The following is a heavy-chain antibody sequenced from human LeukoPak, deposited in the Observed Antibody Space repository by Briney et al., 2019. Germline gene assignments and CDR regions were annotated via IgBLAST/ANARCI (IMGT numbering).Heavy chain of an antibody. CDR3: ARALHTYYYDSSGYKYYYYYYMDV. D-gene: IGHD3-22*01. V-gene: IGHV4-61*01. J-gene: IGHJ6*03. CDR2: IYYSGST. Sequence: SETLSLTCTVSGGSVSSGSYYWSWIRQPPGKGLEWIGYIYYSGSTNYNPSLKSRVTISVDTSKNQFSLKLSSVTAADTAMYYCARALHTYYYDSSGYKYYYYYYMDVWGKGTTVTVSS. CDR1: GGSVSSGSYY.